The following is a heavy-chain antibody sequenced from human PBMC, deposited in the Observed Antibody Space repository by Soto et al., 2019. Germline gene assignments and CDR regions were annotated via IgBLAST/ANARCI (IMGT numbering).Heavy chain of an antibody. CDR2: IYSGGST. Sequence: GGSLRLSCAASGFTVSSNYMSWVRQAPGKGLEQGSVIYSGGSTYYADSVKGRFTISRDNSKNTLYLQMNSLRAEDTAVYYCASKTGEKYCSGGSCYYYYYYYMDVWGKGTTVTVSS. D-gene: IGHD2-15*01. CDR3: ASKTGEKYCSGGSCYYYYYYYMDV. V-gene: IGHV3-66*01. CDR1: GFTVSSNY. J-gene: IGHJ6*03.